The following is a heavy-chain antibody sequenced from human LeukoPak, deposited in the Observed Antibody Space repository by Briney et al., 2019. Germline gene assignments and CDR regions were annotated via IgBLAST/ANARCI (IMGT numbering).Heavy chain of an antibody. J-gene: IGHJ5*02. CDR1: GYTFTSYA. V-gene: IGHV1-3*01. Sequence: ASVKVSCKASGYTFTSYAVHWVRQAPGQRLEWTGWINAGNGNTKYSQKFQGRVTVTRDTSASTVYMELSSLRSEDTAVYYCARANYGSGTRWFDPWGQGTLVIVSS. CDR3: ARANYGSGTRWFDP. D-gene: IGHD3-10*01. CDR2: INAGNGNT.